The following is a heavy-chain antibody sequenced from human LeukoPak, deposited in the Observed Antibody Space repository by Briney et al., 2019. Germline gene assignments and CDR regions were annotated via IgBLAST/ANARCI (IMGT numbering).Heavy chain of an antibody. CDR3: ARALYSHVVNVYYFDY. V-gene: IGHV4-34*01. D-gene: IGHD6-13*01. CDR2: INHSGST. J-gene: IGHJ4*02. Sequence: SETLSLTCAVYGGSFSGYYWSWIRQPPGKGLEWIGEINHSGSTNYNPSLKSRVTISVDTSKNQFSLKLSSVTAADTAVYYCARALYSHVVNVYYFDYWGQGTLVTVSS. CDR1: GGSFSGYY.